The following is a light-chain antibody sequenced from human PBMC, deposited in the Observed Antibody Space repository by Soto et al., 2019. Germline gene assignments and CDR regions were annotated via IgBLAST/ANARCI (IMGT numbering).Light chain of an antibody. J-gene: IGKJ5*01. Sequence: EIVLTQSPGILSLYGGESATLSCRVSQSVSSSYLAWYQQKPGQAPRLIIYGAYSRATGIPDRFSGSGSGTDFTLTISRLEPEDFAVYYCQQYGSSPPITCGQGTRLDIK. CDR1: QSVSSSY. V-gene: IGKV3-20*01. CDR2: GAY. CDR3: QQYGSSPPIT.